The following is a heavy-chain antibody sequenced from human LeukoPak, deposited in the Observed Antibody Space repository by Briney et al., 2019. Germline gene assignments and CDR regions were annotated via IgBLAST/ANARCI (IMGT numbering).Heavy chain of an antibody. CDR1: GFTFSSYW. CDR2: IKQDGSEK. V-gene: IGHV3-7*01. J-gene: IGHJ4*02. Sequence: GGSLRLSCAASGFTFSSYWMSWVRQAPGKGLEWVANIKQDGSEKYYVDSVKGRFTISRDNAKNSLYLQMNSLRAEDTAVYYCARDRGYYYDSSGYYYYYWGQGTLVTVFS. CDR3: ARDRGYYYDSSGYYYYY. D-gene: IGHD3-22*01.